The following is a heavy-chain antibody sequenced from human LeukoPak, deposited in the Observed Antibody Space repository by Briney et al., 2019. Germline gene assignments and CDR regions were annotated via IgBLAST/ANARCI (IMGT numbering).Heavy chain of an antibody. CDR1: GFTFSSYA. D-gene: IGHD3-3*01. J-gene: IGHJ4*02. CDR3: AKLTRGFLEWLLYLDY. CDR2: ISGSGGST. Sequence: GGSLRLSCAASGFTFSSYAMSWVRQAPGKGLEWVSAISGSGGSTYYADSVKGRSTISRDNSKNTLYLQMNSLRAEDTAVYYCAKLTRGFLEWLLYLDYWGQGTLVTVSS. V-gene: IGHV3-23*01.